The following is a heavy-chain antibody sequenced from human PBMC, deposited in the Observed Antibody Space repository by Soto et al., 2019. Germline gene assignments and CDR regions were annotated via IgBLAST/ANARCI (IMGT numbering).Heavy chain of an antibody. CDR1: GFTFISYG. V-gene: IGHV3-30*18. CDR3: AKDRNSWWRPRSFDY. D-gene: IGHD2-21*02. Sequence: WGSLRLSCAASGFTFISYGMHLFRHSPFKGLEWVAVISYDGSNKYYADSVKGRFTISRDNSKNTLYLQMNSLRAEDTAVYYCAKDRNSWWRPRSFDYWGQGTLVTVSS. CDR2: ISYDGSNK. J-gene: IGHJ4*02.